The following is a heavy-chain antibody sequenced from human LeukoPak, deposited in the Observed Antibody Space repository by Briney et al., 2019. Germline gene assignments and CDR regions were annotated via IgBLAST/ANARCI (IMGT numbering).Heavy chain of an antibody. CDR3: ARAYTPKIDY. V-gene: IGHV1-2*02. Sequence: ASVKVSCKASGYTFTSYGISWVRQAPGQGLEWMGWINPNSGGTNYAQKFQGRVTMTRDTSISTAYMELSRLRSDDTAVYYCARAYTPKIDYWGQGTLVTVSS. D-gene: IGHD1-1*01. J-gene: IGHJ4*02. CDR2: INPNSGGT. CDR1: GYTFTSYG.